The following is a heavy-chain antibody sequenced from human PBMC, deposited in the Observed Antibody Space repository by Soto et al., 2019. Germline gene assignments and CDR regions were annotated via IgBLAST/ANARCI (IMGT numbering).Heavy chain of an antibody. CDR1: GGSIRSYY. J-gene: IGHJ6*02. Sequence: SETLSLTCTVFGGSIRSYYWSWVRRPPGKGLEWIGYVYNSGSTTYSPSFNSRVTISADTSRNQFSLKLSSVTAADTAVYYCARHLTYCSAGSCYSDFPYYGMDVWGQGTTVTVSS. D-gene: IGHD2-15*01. CDR3: ARHLTYCSAGSCYSDFPYYGMDV. V-gene: IGHV4-59*08. CDR2: VYNSGST.